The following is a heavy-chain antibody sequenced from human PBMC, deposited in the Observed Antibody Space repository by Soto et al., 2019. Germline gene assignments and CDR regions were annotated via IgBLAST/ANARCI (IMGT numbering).Heavy chain of an antibody. V-gene: IGHV3-30*18. CDR2: ISYDGSNK. J-gene: IGHJ6*02. D-gene: IGHD4-17*01. CDR1: GFTFSSYA. Sequence: LRLSCAASGFTFSSYAMSWVRQAPGKGLEWVAVISYDGSNKYYADSVKGRFTISRDNSKNTLYLQMNSLRAEDTAVYYCAKDIDYGDGYYYYGMDVWGQGTTVTVSS. CDR3: AKDIDYGDGYYYYGMDV.